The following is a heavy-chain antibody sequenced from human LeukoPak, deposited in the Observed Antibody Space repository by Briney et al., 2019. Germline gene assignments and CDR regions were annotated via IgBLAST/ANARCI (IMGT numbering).Heavy chain of an antibody. J-gene: IGHJ4*02. CDR1: GYPFTSYD. CDR2: MTPNSEKR. V-gene: IGHV1-8*01. Sequence: VASVKVSCKTSGYPFTSYDIHWVRQAAGHGLEWMSWMTPNSEKRAYAQKFQGRVTMTTNTSIDTAYMELSSLTLDDTAIYYCARGRGWGILDSWGQGHLVTVSS. CDR3: ARGRGWGILDS. D-gene: IGHD6-19*01.